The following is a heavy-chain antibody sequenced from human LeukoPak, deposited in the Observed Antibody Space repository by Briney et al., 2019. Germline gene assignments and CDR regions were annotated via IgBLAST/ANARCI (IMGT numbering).Heavy chain of an antibody. V-gene: IGHV1-69*04. CDR1: GGNRSKYA. J-gene: IGHJ4*02. Sequence: GASVKVSCKASGGNRSKYAISWVRQAPGQGLEWMGRVIPSLGIPNYAEKFQARATMTADTSTSTAYVELSSLTSEDTAVYYCAILGSSFDSWGQGTLVAVSS. D-gene: IGHD1-26*01. CDR3: AILGSSFDS. CDR2: VIPSLGIP.